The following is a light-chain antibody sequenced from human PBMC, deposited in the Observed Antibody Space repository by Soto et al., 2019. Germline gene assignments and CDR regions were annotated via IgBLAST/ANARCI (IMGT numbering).Light chain of an antibody. Sequence: DIQMTQSPSTLSGSVGDRVTITCRASQTISSWLARYQQKPGKAPKLLIYKASTLKSGVPSRFSGSGSGTEFTLTIISLQPYDFSTYYCQHYNSYSEAFGQGTKVELK. J-gene: IGKJ1*01. CDR1: QTISSW. CDR3: QHYNSYSEA. V-gene: IGKV1-5*03. CDR2: KAS.